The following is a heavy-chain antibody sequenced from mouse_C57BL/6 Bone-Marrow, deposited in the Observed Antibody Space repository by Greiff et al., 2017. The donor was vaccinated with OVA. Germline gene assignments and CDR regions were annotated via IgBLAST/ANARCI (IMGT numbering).Heavy chain of an antibody. V-gene: IGHV1-81*01. CDR2: IYPRSGNT. CDR1: GYTFTSYG. J-gene: IGHJ4*01. D-gene: IGHD2-2*01. CDR3: AREESTMVTTGDSYYYAMDY. Sequence: QVQLQQSGAGLARPGASVKLSCKASGYTFTSYGISWVKQRTGQGLEWIGEIYPRSGNTYYNEKFKGKATLTADKSSSTAYMELRSLTSEDSAVYFCAREESTMVTTGDSYYYAMDYWGQGTSVTVSS.